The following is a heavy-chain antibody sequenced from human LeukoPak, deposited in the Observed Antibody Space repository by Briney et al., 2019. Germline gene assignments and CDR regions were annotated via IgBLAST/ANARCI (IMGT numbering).Heavy chain of an antibody. CDR3: ARLPGDYVWGSYRSIRGFDY. CDR2: IYYSGST. Sequence: SETLSLTCAVYGGSFSGYYWSWIRQSPGKGLEWIGSIYYSGSTYYNPSLKSRVTISVDTSKNQFSLKLSSVTAADTAVYYCARLPGDYVWGSYRSIRGFDYWGQGTLVTVSS. CDR1: GGSFSGYY. D-gene: IGHD3-16*02. J-gene: IGHJ4*02. V-gene: IGHV4-34*01.